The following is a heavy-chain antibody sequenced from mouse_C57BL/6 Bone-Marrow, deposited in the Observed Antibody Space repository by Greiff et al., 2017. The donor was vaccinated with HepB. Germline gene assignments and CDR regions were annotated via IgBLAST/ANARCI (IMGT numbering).Heavy chain of an antibody. D-gene: IGHD3-2*02. J-gene: IGHJ2*01. Sequence: EVKLMESGGGLVQPGESLKLSCESNEYEFPSHDMSWVRKTPEKRLELVAAINSDGGSTYYPDTMERRFIISRDNTKKTLYLQMSSLRSEDTALYYCARQGSGYDFLNYFDYWGQGTTLTVSS. V-gene: IGHV5-2*01. CDR2: INSDGGST. CDR3: ARQGSGYDFLNYFDY. CDR1: EYEFPSHD.